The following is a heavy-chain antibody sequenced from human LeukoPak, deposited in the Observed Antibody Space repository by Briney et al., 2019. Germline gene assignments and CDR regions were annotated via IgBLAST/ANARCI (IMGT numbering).Heavy chain of an antibody. J-gene: IGHJ3*02. D-gene: IGHD6-19*01. V-gene: IGHV4-59*12. CDR2: IYYSGST. CDR3: ARGVAVAKGEDAFDI. Sequence: KPSETLSLTCTVSGGSISSYYWSWIRQPPGKGLEWIGYIYYSGSTNYNPSLKSRVTISVDKSKNQFSLKLSSVTAADTAVYYCARGVAVAKGEDAFDIWGQGTMVTVSS. CDR1: GGSISSYY.